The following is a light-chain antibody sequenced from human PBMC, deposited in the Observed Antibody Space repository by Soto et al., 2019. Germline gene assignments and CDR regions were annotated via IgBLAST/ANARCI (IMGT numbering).Light chain of an antibody. CDR3: QPSYSTPIT. CDR2: AAS. CDR1: QSISSY. J-gene: IGKJ5*01. V-gene: IGKV1-39*01. Sequence: DIQMTQSPSSLSASVGDRVTITCRASQSISSYLNWYQQKPGKAPKLLIYAASSLQSGVPSRFSGSGSGTDVALTISSLQPEDFATYYCQPSYSTPITFGHGTRLEIK.